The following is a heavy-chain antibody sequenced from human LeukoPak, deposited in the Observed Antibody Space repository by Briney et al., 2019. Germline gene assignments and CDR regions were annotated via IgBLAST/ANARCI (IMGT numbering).Heavy chain of an antibody. CDR2: IIPILGIA. V-gene: IGHV1-69*02. D-gene: IGHD3-22*01. CDR1: GGTFSSYT. J-gene: IGHJ4*02. Sequence: SVKVSCKASGGTFSSYTISWVRQAPGQGLEWMGRIIPILGIANYAQKFQGRVTITADKSTSTAYMELSSLRSEDTAVYYCVSYYYDSSGFFDYWGQGTLVTVSS. CDR3: VSYYYDSSGFFDY.